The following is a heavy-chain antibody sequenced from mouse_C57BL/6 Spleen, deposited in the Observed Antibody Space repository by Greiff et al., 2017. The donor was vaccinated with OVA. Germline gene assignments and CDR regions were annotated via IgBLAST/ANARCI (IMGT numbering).Heavy chain of an antibody. CDR1: GYTFTSYW. D-gene: IGHD1-1*01. CDR2: INPSNGGT. J-gene: IGHJ2*01. Sequence: QVQLQQPGTELVKPGASVKLSCKASGYTFTSYWMHWVKQRPGQGLEWIGNINPSNGGTNYNEKFKSKATLTVDKSSSTAYMQLSSLTSEDSAVYYCARWPLGTTVVAPFDYWGQGTTLTVSS. CDR3: ARWPLGTTVVAPFDY. V-gene: IGHV1-53*01.